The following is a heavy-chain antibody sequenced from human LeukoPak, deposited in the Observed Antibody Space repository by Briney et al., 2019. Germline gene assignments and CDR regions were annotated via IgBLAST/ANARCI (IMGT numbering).Heavy chain of an antibody. V-gene: IGHV1-2*02. Sequence: ASVKVSCTASGYTFTSYYMHWVRQAPGQGLEWMGWINPNSGGTNYAQKFQGRVTMTRDTSISTAYMELSRLRSDDTAVYYCAILVATLDYDYWGQGTLVTVSS. CDR2: INPNSGGT. J-gene: IGHJ4*02. CDR3: AILVATLDYDY. D-gene: IGHD5-12*01. CDR1: GYTFTSYY.